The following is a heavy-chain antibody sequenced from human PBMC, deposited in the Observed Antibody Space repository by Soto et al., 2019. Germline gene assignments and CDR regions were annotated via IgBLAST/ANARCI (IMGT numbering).Heavy chain of an antibody. V-gene: IGHV1-69*01. CDR3: ALGYNWNYYFDY. Sequence: QVQLVQSGAEVKKPGSSVRVSCEASGGNFIDYAFSWVRQAPGQGLEWMGGIIPIIATADYAQKFQGRVTITADESTRTAYMEVTSLTSEDTAVYFCALGYNWNYYFDYWGQGTLVTVSS. J-gene: IGHJ4*02. CDR1: GGNFIDYA. D-gene: IGHD1-7*01. CDR2: IIPIIATA.